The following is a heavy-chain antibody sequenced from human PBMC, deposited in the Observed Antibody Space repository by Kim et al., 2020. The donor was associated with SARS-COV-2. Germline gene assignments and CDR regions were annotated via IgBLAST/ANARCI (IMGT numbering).Heavy chain of an antibody. CDR3: ARVPYFDWLLYEEPFDY. V-gene: IGHV3-48*03. CDR1: GFTFSSYE. Sequence: GGSLRLSCAASGFTFSSYEMNWVRQAPGKGLEWVSYISSSGSTIYYADSVKGRFTISRDNAKNSLYLQMNSLRAEDTAVYYCARVPYFDWLLYEEPFDYWGQGTLVTVSS. J-gene: IGHJ4*02. D-gene: IGHD3-9*01. CDR2: ISSSGSTI.